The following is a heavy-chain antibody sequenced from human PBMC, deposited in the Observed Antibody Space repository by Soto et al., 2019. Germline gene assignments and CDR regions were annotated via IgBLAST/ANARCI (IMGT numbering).Heavy chain of an antibody. CDR1: GFTFSSYS. D-gene: IGHD2-15*01. Sequence: GGSLRLSCAASGFTFSSYSMNWVRQAPGKGLEWVSYISSSSSTIYYADSVKGRFTISRDNAKNSLYLQMNSLRAEDTALYYCARVGLYCSGGSCYGYEYYFDYWGQGTLVTVSS. V-gene: IGHV3-48*01. CDR2: ISSSSSTI. CDR3: ARVGLYCSGGSCYGYEYYFDY. J-gene: IGHJ4*02.